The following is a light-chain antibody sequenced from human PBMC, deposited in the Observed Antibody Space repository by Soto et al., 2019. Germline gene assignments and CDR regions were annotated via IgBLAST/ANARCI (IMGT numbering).Light chain of an antibody. Sequence: DIQMTQSPSTLSASVGDRVTITCRASQSITGWLAWFQQKPGKAPKLLISTASSLQSGVPSRFSGSGSGTELTLTISSLQPDDFATYYCQQYNPYSPWTFGQGTKVDIK. V-gene: IGKV1-5*03. CDR1: QSITGW. J-gene: IGKJ1*01. CDR3: QQYNPYSPWT. CDR2: TAS.